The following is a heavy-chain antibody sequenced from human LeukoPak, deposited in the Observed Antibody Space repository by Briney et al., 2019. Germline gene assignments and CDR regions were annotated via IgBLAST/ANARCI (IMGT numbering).Heavy chain of an antibody. D-gene: IGHD2-2*01. CDR1: GFTFSSYS. CDR3: ARDQPPSGIVVAPAADY. J-gene: IGHJ4*02. Sequence: GGSLRLSCAASGFTFSSYSMNWVRQGPGKGLEWVSSISSSSSYIYYADSVKGRFTISRDNAKNSLYLQMNSLRADDTAVYYCARDQPPSGIVVAPAADYWGQGTLVTVSS. V-gene: IGHV3-21*01. CDR2: ISSSSSYI.